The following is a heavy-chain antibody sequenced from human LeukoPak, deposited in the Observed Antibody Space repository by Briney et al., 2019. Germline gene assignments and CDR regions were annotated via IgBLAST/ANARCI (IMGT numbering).Heavy chain of an antibody. V-gene: IGHV3-23*01. CDR3: AKGKVKGGYCSGGSCYPFDY. CDR1: GFTFSSYA. D-gene: IGHD2-15*01. CDR2: ISGSAGST. J-gene: IGHJ4*02. Sequence: GGSLRLSCAASGFTFSSYAMSWVRQAPGKGLEWVSVISGSAGSTYYADSVKGRFTTSRDNSKNTLYLQMNSLRAEDTAVYYCAKGKVKGGYCSGGSCYPFDYWGQGSLVTVSS.